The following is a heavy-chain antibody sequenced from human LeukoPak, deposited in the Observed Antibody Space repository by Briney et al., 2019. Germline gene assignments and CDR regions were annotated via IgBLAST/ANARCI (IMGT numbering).Heavy chain of an antibody. CDR1: GGSISSNSYY. V-gene: IGHV4-39*01. CDR3: ARLPTDLLAFDY. D-gene: IGHD2-8*02. CDR2: IYYSGST. J-gene: IGHJ4*02. Sequence: SETLSLTCTVSGGSISSNSYYWGWIRQPPGKGLEWIASIYYSGSTYYNPSLKSRVTISLDTSKSQFSLKLSSVTAADTAVYYCARLPTDLLAFDYWGQGTLVTVSS.